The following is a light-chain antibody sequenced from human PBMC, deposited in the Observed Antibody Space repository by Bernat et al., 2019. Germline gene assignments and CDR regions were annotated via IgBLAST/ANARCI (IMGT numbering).Light chain of an antibody. CDR2: GAS. V-gene: IGKV3-20*01. J-gene: IGKJ4*01. CDR3: QQYGDSVT. CDR1: QSLTSNY. Sequence: EFVLTQSPGTLSLSPGERVTLSCRASQSLTSNYLAWYQQKPGQAPRLLIYGASSRATGIPDRFSGSGSGTDFILTNSRLEPEDFAVYYCQQYGDSVTFGGGTKVEIK.